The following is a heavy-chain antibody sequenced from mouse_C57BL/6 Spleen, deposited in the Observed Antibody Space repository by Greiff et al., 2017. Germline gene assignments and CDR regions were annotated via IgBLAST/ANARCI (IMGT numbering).Heavy chain of an antibody. CDR2: INPNNGGT. CDR3: ARRGLYYYGSSPAWFAY. D-gene: IGHD1-1*01. CDR1: GYTFTDYY. Sequence: VQLQQSGPELVKPGASVKISCKASGYTFTDYYMNWVKQSHGKSLEWIGDINPNNGGTSYNQKFKGKATLTVDKSSSTAYMELRSLTSEDSAVYYCARRGLYYYGSSPAWFAYWGQGTLVTVSA. J-gene: IGHJ3*01. V-gene: IGHV1-26*01.